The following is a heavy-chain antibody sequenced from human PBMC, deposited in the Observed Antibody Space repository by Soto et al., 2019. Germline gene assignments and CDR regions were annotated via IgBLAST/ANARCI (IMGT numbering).Heavy chain of an antibody. V-gene: IGHV3-48*03. D-gene: IGHD2-2*02. CDR3: ARPDCSSTSCYTRPGGGHWFDP. CDR2: ISSSGSTI. CDR1: GFTFKNFE. J-gene: IGHJ5*02. Sequence: EVQLVESGGGLVQPGGSLRLSCAASGFTFKNFEMNWVRQAPGRGLEWVSYISSSGSTIYYADSVKGRFTISRDNAKNSLYLQMNSLRAEDTAVYYCARPDCSSTSCYTRPGGGHWFDPWGQGTLVTVSS.